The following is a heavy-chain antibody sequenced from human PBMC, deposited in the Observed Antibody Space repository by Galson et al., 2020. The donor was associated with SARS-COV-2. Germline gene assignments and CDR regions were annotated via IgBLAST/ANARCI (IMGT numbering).Heavy chain of an antibody. J-gene: IGHJ5*02. CDR2: FDPEDGET. D-gene: IGHD3-16*01. CDR1: GYTLTELS. CDR3: ATGTPLGAPNNNWFDP. V-gene: IGHV1-24*01. Sequence: ASVKVSCKVSGYTLTELSMHWVRQAPGKGLEWMGGFDPEDGETIYAQKFQGRVTMTEDTSTDTAYMELSSLRSEDTAVYYYATGTPLGAPNNNWFDPWGQGTLVTVSS.